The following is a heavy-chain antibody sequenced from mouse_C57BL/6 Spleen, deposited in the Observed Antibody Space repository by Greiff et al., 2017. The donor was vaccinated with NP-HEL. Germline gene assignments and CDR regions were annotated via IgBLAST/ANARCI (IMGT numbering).Heavy chain of an antibody. D-gene: IGHD1-1*01. CDR1: GYTFTSYW. J-gene: IGHJ2*01. Sequence: QVQLQQPGAELVKPGASVKLSCKASGYTFTSYWMHWVKQRPGQGLEWIGDIDPSDSYTNYNQKFKGKATLTVDTSSSTAYMQLSSLTSEDSAVYYCARDATVALDYWGQGTTLTVSS. CDR3: ARDATVALDY. CDR2: IDPSDSYT. V-gene: IGHV1-50*01.